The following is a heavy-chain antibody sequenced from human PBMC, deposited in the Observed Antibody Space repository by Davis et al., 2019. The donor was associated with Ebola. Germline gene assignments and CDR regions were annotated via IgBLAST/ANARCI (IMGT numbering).Heavy chain of an antibody. D-gene: IGHD6-6*01. CDR2: ISWNSGSI. CDR3: AKDRGSIAARPPDY. CDR1: GFTFDDYA. V-gene: IGHV3-9*01. J-gene: IGHJ4*02. Sequence: GGSLRLSCAASGFTFDDYAMHWVRQAPGKGLEWVSGISWNSGSIGYADSVKGRFTISRDNAKHSLYLQMNSLRAEDTALYYCAKDRGSIAARPPDYWGQGTLVTVSS.